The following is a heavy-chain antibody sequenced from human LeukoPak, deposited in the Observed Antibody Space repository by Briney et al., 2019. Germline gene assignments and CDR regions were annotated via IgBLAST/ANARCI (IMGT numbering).Heavy chain of an antibody. CDR3: ARAGIPWNPADC. CDR2: IYHSGST. Sequence: SGTLSLTCAVSGGSISSSNWWSWVRQPPGKGLEWIGEIYHSGSTNYSPSLKSRVTISIDKSKNQLSLKLSSVTAADTANYFCARAGIPWNPADCWGQGTLVIVSS. D-gene: IGHD1-14*01. V-gene: IGHV4-4*02. J-gene: IGHJ4*02. CDR1: GGSISSSNW.